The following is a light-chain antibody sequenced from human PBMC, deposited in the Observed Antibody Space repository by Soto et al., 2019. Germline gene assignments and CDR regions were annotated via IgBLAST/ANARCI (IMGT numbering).Light chain of an antibody. Sequence: EIVLTQSPGTLSLSPGERATLSCRASQSVSSSYLAWYQQKPGQAPRLLIYGASSRATGIPDRFSGSGSGTDFTVTISRLEPEDFAVYYYQQYDSSPLTFGGGTKVEIK. V-gene: IGKV3-20*01. CDR3: QQYDSSPLT. CDR2: GAS. CDR1: QSVSSSY. J-gene: IGKJ4*01.